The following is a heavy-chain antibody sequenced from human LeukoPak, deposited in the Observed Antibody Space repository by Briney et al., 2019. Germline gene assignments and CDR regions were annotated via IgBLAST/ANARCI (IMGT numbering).Heavy chain of an antibody. CDR2: ISSSGSTI. Sequence: GGSLRLSCAASGFTFSDYYMSWIRQAPGKGLEWVSYISSSGSTIYYADSVKGRFTISRDNAKNSLYLQMNSLRAEDTAVYYCARGEGATYYYDSSGHWAVWGQGTMVTVSS. CDR1: GFTFSDYY. V-gene: IGHV3-11*04. J-gene: IGHJ3*01. D-gene: IGHD3-22*01. CDR3: ARGEGATYYYDSSGHWAV.